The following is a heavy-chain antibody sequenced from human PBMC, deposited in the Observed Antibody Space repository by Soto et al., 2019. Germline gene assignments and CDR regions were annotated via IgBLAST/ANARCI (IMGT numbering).Heavy chain of an antibody. CDR3: AREGRGKKAGYNGLVSLGY. Sequence: QVQLVQPGAEVKKPGAALKVSCNASGYTFTGYFMHWVRQAPGQGLEWMGWINPNTGGTKYAQKFQGRVTMTRDTSITTAYMELSRLRSDDTAIYYCAREGRGKKAGYNGLVSLGYWGQGTLVTVSS. CDR2: INPNTGGT. D-gene: IGHD2-2*02. J-gene: IGHJ4*02. V-gene: IGHV1-2*02. CDR1: GYTFTGYF.